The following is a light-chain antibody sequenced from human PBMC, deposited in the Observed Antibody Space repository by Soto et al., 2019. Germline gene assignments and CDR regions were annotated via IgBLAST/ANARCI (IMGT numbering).Light chain of an antibody. CDR3: QQYGSSPGT. CDR1: QSVSSSY. J-gene: IGKJ1*01. Sequence: ASQSVSSSYLAWYQQKPGQAPRLLIHGASTRAPGFPARFSGSGSGTDFTLTISRLEPEDFAVYYCQQYGSSPGTFGQGTKVDIK. V-gene: IGKV3-20*01. CDR2: GAS.